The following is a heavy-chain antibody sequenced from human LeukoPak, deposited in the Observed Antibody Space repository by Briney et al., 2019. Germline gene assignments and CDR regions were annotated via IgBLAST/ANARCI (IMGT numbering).Heavy chain of an antibody. CDR2: ISSSSSYI. CDR3: ARDPIAVAGGGDGY. J-gene: IGHJ4*02. CDR1: GFTFSSYS. D-gene: IGHD6-19*01. V-gene: IGHV3-21*01. Sequence: GGSLRLSCAASGFTFSSYSMTWVRQAPGKGLEWVSSISSSSSYIYYADSVKGRFTISRDNAKNSLYLQMNSLRAEDTAVYYCARDPIAVAGGGDGYWGQGTLVTVSS.